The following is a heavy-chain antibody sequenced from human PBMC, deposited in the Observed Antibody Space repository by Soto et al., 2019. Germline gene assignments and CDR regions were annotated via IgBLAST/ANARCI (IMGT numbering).Heavy chain of an antibody. CDR2: IYYSGST. J-gene: IGHJ2*01. CDR1: GGSISSGGYY. CDR3: ARDGCSGGSCYRYFDL. V-gene: IGHV4-31*03. Sequence: QVQLQESGPGLVKPSQTLSLTCTVSGGSISSGGYYWSWIRQHPGKGLEWIGYIYYSGSTYYNPSLKRRVTISVDTSKDQFSLKLSSVTAADTAVYYCARDGCSGGSCYRYFDLWGRGTLVTVSS. D-gene: IGHD2-15*01.